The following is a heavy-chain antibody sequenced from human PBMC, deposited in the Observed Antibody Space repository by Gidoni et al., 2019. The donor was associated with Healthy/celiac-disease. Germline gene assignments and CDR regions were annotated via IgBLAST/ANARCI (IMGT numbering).Heavy chain of an antibody. V-gene: IGHV4-31*03. CDR3: ARDHGEGGYYYFDY. CDR1: GGSIRSGGYY. J-gene: IGHJ4*02. CDR2: IYYSGST. Sequence: QVQLQESGPGLVKPSPTLSLTCTVSGGSIRSGGYYWSWIRQHPGKGLEWIGYIYYSGSTYYNPSLKSRVTISVDTSKNQFSLKLSSVTAADTAVYYCARDHGEGGYYYFDYWGQGTLVTVSS. D-gene: IGHD3-22*01.